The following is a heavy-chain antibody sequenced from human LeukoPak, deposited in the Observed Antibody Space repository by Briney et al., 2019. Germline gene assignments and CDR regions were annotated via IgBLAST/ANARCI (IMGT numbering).Heavy chain of an antibody. D-gene: IGHD5-24*01. Sequence: SETLSLTCAVYGGSFSGYYWSWIRQPPGKGLEWIGRIYTSGSTNYNPSLKSRVTISVDTSKNQFSLKLSSVTAADTAVYYCARARRDGFQYYFDYWGQGTLVTVSS. CDR3: ARARRDGFQYYFDY. CDR1: GGSFSGYY. CDR2: IYTSGST. V-gene: IGHV4-59*10. J-gene: IGHJ4*02.